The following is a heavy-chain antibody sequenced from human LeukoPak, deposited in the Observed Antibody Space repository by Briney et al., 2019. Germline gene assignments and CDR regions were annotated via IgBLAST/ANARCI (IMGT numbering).Heavy chain of an antibody. J-gene: IGHJ6*02. CDR1: GFTFSEYY. V-gene: IGHV3-11*01. D-gene: IGHD1-14*01. CDR2: ISSSGRLM. CDR3: ARDTNNGLDV. Sequence: PGGSLRLSCAASGFTFSEYYINWIRQAPGKGQEWVSHISSSGRLMQYADSVRGRFTITRDNAQNFMSLQMNNLKPEDTAVYYCARDTNNGLDVWGRGTTVTVS.